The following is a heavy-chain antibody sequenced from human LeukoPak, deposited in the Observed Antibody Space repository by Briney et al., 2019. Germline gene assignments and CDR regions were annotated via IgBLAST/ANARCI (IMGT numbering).Heavy chain of an antibody. V-gene: IGHV3-30-3*01. CDR2: ISSDGSNK. Sequence: GGSETLSCEASGFSFSNYAMHWVRQAPGKGLEWVGVISSDGSNKYYTDSVKGRFTISRDDSKNTLYVQMNSLRAEDTAVYYCARDSGYGLDAFDIWGQGTMVTVSS. CDR1: GFSFSNYA. D-gene: IGHD5-12*01. J-gene: IGHJ3*02. CDR3: ARDSGYGLDAFDI.